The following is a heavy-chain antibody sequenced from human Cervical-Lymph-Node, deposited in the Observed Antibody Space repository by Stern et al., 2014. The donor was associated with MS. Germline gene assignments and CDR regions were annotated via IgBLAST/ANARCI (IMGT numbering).Heavy chain of an antibody. V-gene: IGHV3-30*18. D-gene: IGHD3-22*01. J-gene: IGHJ6*02. CDR1: GFAFRTYG. CDR3: AKDRSTPYDSSGFYYSYGMDV. CDR2: MSYDGSHK. Sequence: QMQLVQSGGGVVQPGRSLRLSCAASGFAFRTYGMHWVRQAPGKGLEWMALMSYDGSHKYYADSVRGRFTISRDNSKNTLSLQMNSLRAEDTAVYYCAKDRSTPYDSSGFYYSYGMDVWGQGTTVTVSS.